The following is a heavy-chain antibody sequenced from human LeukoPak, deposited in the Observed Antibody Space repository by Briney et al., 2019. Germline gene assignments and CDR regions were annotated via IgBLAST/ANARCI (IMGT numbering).Heavy chain of an antibody. Sequence: PSQTLSLTCAVSGGSISSGGFSWSWIRQPPGKGLEWIGYISHTGNTYYTPSLKGRVTISLDRSKNQFSLRLSSVTAADTAVYYCARVPVRGIIIKAFDIWGQGTKVTVSS. J-gene: IGHJ3*02. D-gene: IGHD3-10*01. V-gene: IGHV4-30-2*01. CDR2: ISHTGNT. CDR1: GGSISSGGFS. CDR3: ARVPVRGIIIKAFDI.